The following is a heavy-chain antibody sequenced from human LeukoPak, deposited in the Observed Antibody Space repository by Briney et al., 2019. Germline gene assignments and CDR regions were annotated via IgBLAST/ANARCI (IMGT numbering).Heavy chain of an antibody. D-gene: IGHD3-22*01. V-gene: IGHV4-34*01. CDR3: ARARDYYDSSGYYYWFDAFDI. CDR2: INHSGNT. J-gene: IGHJ3*02. Sequence: SETLSLTCAVYGGSFSGYFWSWIRQPPGKGLEWIGEINHSGNTNYNPSLKSRVTISVDTSKNQFSLKLSSVTAADTAVYYCARARDYYDSSGYYYWFDAFDIWGQGTMVTVSS. CDR1: GGSFSGYF.